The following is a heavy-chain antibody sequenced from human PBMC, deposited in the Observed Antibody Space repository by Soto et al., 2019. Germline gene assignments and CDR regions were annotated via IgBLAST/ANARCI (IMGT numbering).Heavy chain of an antibody. D-gene: IGHD3-22*01. Sequence: GGSLRLSCAASGFTFSSYSMNWVRQAPGKGLEWVSSISSSSSYIYYADSVKGRFTISRDNAKNSLYLQMNSLRAEDTAVYYCAREKGGYYDSSGYYHFDYWGQGTLVTVSS. V-gene: IGHV3-21*01. CDR1: GFTFSSYS. J-gene: IGHJ4*02. CDR3: AREKGGYYDSSGYYHFDY. CDR2: ISSSSSYI.